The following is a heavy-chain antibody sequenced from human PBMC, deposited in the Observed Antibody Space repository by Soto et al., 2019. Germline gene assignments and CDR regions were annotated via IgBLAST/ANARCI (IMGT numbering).Heavy chain of an antibody. J-gene: IGHJ6*02. CDR2: ISSSGSTI. CDR1: GFTFSSYE. Sequence: GGSVRLSCAASGFTFSSYEMNWVRQAPGKGLEWVSYISSSGSTIYYADSVKGRFTISRDNAMNSLYLQMNSLRAEDTAVYYCARDDSSSWRSMDVWGQGTTVTVSS. D-gene: IGHD6-13*01. CDR3: ARDDSSSWRSMDV. V-gene: IGHV3-48*03.